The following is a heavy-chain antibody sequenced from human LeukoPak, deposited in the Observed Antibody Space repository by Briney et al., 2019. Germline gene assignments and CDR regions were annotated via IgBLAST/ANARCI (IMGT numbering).Heavy chain of an antibody. CDR3: ARGGGLDAFDI. Sequence: PETLSLTCTVSGGSIISYYRSWIGQPAGKGLEWMGRIYTSGSNNYNPSLKSRVTMSVDTSKNQFSLKLSSVTAADTAVYYCARGGGLDAFDIWGEGTMVSVSS. CDR2: IYTSGSN. CDR1: GGSIISYY. D-gene: IGHD1-26*01. J-gene: IGHJ3*02. V-gene: IGHV4-4*07.